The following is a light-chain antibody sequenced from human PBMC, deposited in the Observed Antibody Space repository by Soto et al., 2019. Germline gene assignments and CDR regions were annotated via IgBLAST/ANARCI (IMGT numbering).Light chain of an antibody. CDR3: AAWDDSLNCYV. CDR1: SSNIGTNA. Sequence: QSVLTQPPSASGTPGQRVTISCSGGSSNIGTNAVNWYQQLPGTAPKLLIYNNNQRPSGVPDRFSGSKSGTSASLAISGLQSEDEADYYSAAWDDSLNCYVFGTGTKVTVL. CDR2: NNN. J-gene: IGLJ1*01. V-gene: IGLV1-44*01.